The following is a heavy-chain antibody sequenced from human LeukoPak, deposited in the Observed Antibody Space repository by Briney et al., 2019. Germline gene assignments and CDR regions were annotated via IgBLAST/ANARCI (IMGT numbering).Heavy chain of an antibody. V-gene: IGHV5-51*01. CDR3: VRFGLTSSLDY. CDR2: IYPGDSDT. Sequence: GESLKISCKISGYRLTNNWIGWVRQVPGKGLEWMGLIYPGDSDTRYSPSFQGQITFSVDASISTAYLQLSGLRASDTAIYYCVRFGLTSSLDYWGQGTLVTVSS. CDR1: GYRLTNNW. D-gene: IGHD6-13*01. J-gene: IGHJ4*02.